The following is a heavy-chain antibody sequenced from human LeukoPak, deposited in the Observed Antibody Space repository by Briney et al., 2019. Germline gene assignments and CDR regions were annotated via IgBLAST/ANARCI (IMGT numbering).Heavy chain of an antibody. CDR3: ARQLNYDSSGYPLDY. CDR1: GGSISSSSYY. D-gene: IGHD3-22*01. CDR2: IYYSGST. Sequence: SETLSLTCTVSGGSISSSSYYWGWIRQPPGKGLEWLGSIYYSGSTYYNLSLKSKVTISVDTSKNQFSLKLSSVTAADTAVYYCARQLNYDSSGYPLDYWGQGTLVTVSS. J-gene: IGHJ4*02. V-gene: IGHV4-39*01.